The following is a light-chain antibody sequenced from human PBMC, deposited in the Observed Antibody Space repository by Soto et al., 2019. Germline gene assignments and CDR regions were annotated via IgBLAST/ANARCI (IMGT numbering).Light chain of an antibody. J-gene: IGKJ5*01. CDR1: QSVSDKY. V-gene: IGKV3-20*01. Sequence: ESVLTQSPGTLSLSPGARVPLSCRASQSVSDKYLAWYQKKPGQAPRLLIYGISKRATDIPDRFSGSGSGTGFTLTISSLQPEDFATYYCQQHGQWPITFGQGTRLEI. CDR3: QQHGQWPIT. CDR2: GIS.